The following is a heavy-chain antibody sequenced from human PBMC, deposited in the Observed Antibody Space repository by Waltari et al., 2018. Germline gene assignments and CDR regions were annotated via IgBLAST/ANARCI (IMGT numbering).Heavy chain of an antibody. CDR2: IMPTVGTG. J-gene: IGHJ4*02. CDR3: ARGFPAVAGFDY. D-gene: IGHD6-19*01. Sequence: QVQLVQSGAEVKKPGSSVKVSCKASGGTFSSYAISWVRQAPGQGLEWMGRIMPTVGTGNDAQQCHGRVTITTDEATSTACRGVSSLRSGDTAVCYCARGFPAVAGFDYWGQGTLVTVSS. V-gene: IGHV1-69*05. CDR1: GGTFSSYA.